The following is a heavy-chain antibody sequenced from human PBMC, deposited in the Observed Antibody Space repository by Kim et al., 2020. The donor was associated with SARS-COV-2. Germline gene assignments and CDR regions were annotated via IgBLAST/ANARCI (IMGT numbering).Heavy chain of an antibody. CDR3: ARRTGPITWGIVVVKGGAFDI. V-gene: IGHV5-51*01. D-gene: IGHD3-22*01. CDR1: GYSFTSYW. J-gene: IGHJ3*02. CDR2: IYPGDSDT. Sequence: GESLKISCKGSGYSFTSYWIGWVRQMPGKGLEWMGIIYPGDSDTRYSPSFQGQVTISADKSISTAYLQWSSLKASDTAMYYCARRTGPITWGIVVVKGGAFDIWGQGTMVTVSS.